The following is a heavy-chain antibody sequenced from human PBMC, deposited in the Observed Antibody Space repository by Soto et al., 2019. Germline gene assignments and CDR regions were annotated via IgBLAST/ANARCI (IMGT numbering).Heavy chain of an antibody. J-gene: IGHJ6*02. D-gene: IGHD3-16*01. CDR2: ISAYNGNT. CDR3: AMGDYVGDYYYGMDV. CDR1: GYTFTSYG. Sequence: VASVKVSCKASGYTFTSYGISWVRQAPGQGLEWMGWISAYNGNTNYAQKLQGRVTMTTDTSTSTAYMELRSLRSDDTAVYYCAMGDYVGDYYYGMDVWGQGTTVTVSS. V-gene: IGHV1-18*01.